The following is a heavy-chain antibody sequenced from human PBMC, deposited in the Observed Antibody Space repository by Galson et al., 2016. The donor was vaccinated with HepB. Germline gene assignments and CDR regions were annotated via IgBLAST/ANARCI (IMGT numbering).Heavy chain of an antibody. CDR3: ARRDHDGLDV. D-gene: IGHD1-14*01. CDR1: GYYFTAYW. V-gene: IGHV5-51*01. Sequence: QSGAEVKKPGESLKISCKVSGYYFTAYWIGWVRQMPGKGLEWMGMILPGNSDTRYSPSFQGQLTLSVDKSTTTAYLQWGSLKASDTAMYYCARRDHDGLDVWGQGTMVTVSS. CDR2: ILPGNSDT. J-gene: IGHJ3*01.